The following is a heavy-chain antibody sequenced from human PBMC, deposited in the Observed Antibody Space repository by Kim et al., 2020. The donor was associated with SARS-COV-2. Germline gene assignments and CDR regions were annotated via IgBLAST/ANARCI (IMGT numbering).Heavy chain of an antibody. CDR2: ISSSGSCT. V-gene: IGHV3-11*06. CDR3: ARNGLAGVPAAISY. D-gene: IGHD2-2*01. Sequence: GGSLRLSCAASGFTFSSYDMSWVRQAPGKGLEWVSAISSSGSCTNYADSVKGRFTISRDNDKNSLYLQMNSLRAEDTAVYYCARNGLAGVPAAISYWGQGTLVTVSS. CDR1: GFTFSSYD. J-gene: IGHJ4*02.